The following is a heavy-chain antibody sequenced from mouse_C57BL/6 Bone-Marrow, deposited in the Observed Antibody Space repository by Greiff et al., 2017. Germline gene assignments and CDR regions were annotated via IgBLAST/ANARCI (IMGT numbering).Heavy chain of an antibody. J-gene: IGHJ4*01. D-gene: IGHD1-1*01. CDR3: ARPLITTVVAHYAMDY. CDR2: IHPNSGST. Sequence: QVQLQQPGAELVKPGASVKLSCKASGYTFTSYWMHWVKPRPGQGLEWIGMIHPNSGSTNYNEKFKSKATLTVDKSSSTAYMQLSSLTSEDSAVYYCARPLITTVVAHYAMDYWGQGTSVTVSS. V-gene: IGHV1-64*01. CDR1: GYTFTSYW.